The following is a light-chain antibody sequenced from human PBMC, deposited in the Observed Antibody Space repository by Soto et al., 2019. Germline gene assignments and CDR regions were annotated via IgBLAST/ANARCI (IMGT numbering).Light chain of an antibody. CDR3: QQTNSFPLT. Sequence: DIQMTESPSSVSASVGDTVAITCRASQGVRSRLAWYQQKPGTAPKVLISVASSLQSGVPSRFSGSGSGTDFTLTISSLQPEDFATYYCQQTNSFPLTFGGGTKVEIK. CDR2: VAS. V-gene: IGKV1-12*01. CDR1: QGVRSR. J-gene: IGKJ4*02.